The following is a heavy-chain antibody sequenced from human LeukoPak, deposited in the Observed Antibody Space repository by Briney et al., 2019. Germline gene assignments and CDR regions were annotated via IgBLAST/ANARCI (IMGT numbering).Heavy chain of an antibody. D-gene: IGHD6-6*01. V-gene: IGHV1-69*13. CDR2: IIPIFGTA. CDR3: ARDLGIAAHSIDY. Sequence: SVKVSCKASGGTFSSYAISWVRQAPGQGLEWMGGIIPIFGTANYAQKFQGRVTITADESTSTAYMELSSLRSEDTAVYYCARDLGIAAHSIDYWGQGTLVTVSS. J-gene: IGHJ4*02. CDR1: GGTFSSYA.